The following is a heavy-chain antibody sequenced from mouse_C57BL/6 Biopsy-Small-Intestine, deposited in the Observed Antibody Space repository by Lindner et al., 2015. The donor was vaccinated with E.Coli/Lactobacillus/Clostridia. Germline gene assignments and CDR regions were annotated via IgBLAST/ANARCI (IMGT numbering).Heavy chain of an antibody. J-gene: IGHJ2*01. CDR1: GYTFISYG. V-gene: IGHV1-81*01. CDR3: ASYYFGSSYRNFDY. Sequence: VQLQESGAELARPGASVKLSCKASGYTFISYGIIWVKQRTGQGLEWIGEIYPRNSNTYYNEKFMGKATLTADKSSSTAYMELRSLTSEDSAVYFCASYYFGSSYRNFDYWGQGTTLTVSS. CDR2: IYPRNSNT. D-gene: IGHD1-1*01.